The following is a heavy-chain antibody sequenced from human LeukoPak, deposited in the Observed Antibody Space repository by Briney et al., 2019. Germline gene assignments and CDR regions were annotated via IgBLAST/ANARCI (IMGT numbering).Heavy chain of an antibody. J-gene: IGHJ4*02. CDR3: ARDDGYCGGDCYSGVDY. CDR1: GYMFSTSY. Sequence: ASVKVSCKASGYMFSTSYMHWVRQAPGQGLEWMGVINTSDGGTSYVQKFQGRVTMTTDTSTTTVYMELSSLRSEDTALYYCARDDGYCGGDCYSGVDYWGQGTLVTVSS. CDR2: INTSDGGT. V-gene: IGHV1-46*01. D-gene: IGHD2-21*02.